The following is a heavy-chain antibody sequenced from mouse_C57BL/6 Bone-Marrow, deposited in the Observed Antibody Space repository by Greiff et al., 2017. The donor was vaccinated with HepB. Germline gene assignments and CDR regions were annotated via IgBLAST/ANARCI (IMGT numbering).Heavy chain of an antibody. CDR2: ISYSGST. D-gene: IGHD3-2*02. CDR1: GYSITSGYD. Sequence: DVKLVESGPGMVKPSQSLSLTCTVTGYSITSGYDWHWIRHFPGNKLEWMGYISYSGSTNYNPSLKSRISITHDTSKNHFFLKLNSVTTEDTATYYCARGGSSGYGFDYWGQGTTLTVSS. CDR3: ARGGSSGYGFDY. V-gene: IGHV3-1*01. J-gene: IGHJ2*01.